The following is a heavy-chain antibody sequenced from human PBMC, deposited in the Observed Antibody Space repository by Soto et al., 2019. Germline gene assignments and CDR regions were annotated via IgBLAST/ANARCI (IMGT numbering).Heavy chain of an antibody. CDR3: VKDRSDTWSFDY. J-gene: IGHJ4*02. CDR2: VTPDGSIY. D-gene: IGHD2-8*02. V-gene: IGHV3-30*18. Sequence: QVQLVESGGGVVQPGRSLRLSCVASGFTFSSCAMHWVRQVPGKGLEWLAVVTPDGSIYPYGDSVKGRLSISRDNSRKTLYLQMNRLRPEDTAVYYCVKDRSDTWSFDYWGQGTLVTVSS. CDR1: GFTFSSCA.